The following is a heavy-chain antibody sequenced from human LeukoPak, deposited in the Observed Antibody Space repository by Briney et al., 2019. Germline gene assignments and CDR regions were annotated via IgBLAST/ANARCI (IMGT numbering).Heavy chain of an antibody. CDR1: GGSISGHY. CDR3: ARSSEYYLGL. V-gene: IGHV4-59*11. Sequence: SETLSLTCTVSGGSISGHYWSWIRQPPGKGLEWTGEIYYSGGTKYNPSLESRVSISVDTSKNQLSLRLSYMTTADTAVYYCARSSEYYLGLWGQGTLVTVSS. D-gene: IGHD3-22*01. CDR2: IYYSGGT. J-gene: IGHJ4*02.